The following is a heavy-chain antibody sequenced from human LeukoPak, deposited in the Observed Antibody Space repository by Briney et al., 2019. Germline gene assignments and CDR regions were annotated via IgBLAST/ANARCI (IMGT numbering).Heavy chain of an antibody. J-gene: IGHJ6*02. D-gene: IGHD5-12*01. CDR1: GYSFNSHW. V-gene: IGHV5-51*01. CDR3: ARVVATIYYYYGMDV. Sequence: GESLKISCKGSGYSFNSHWIGWVRQMPGKGLEWMGIIYPGDSDTRNSPSFQGQVTISADKSISTAYLQWSSLKASDTAMYYCARVVATIYYYYGMDVWGQGTTVTVSS. CDR2: IYPGDSDT.